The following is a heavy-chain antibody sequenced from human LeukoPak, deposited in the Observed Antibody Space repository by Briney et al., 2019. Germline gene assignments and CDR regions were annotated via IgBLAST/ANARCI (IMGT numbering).Heavy chain of an antibody. CDR1: GFTFSNYW. J-gene: IGHJ4*02. CDR2: MKQDGSET. CDR3: ARDKIVGATHFDY. V-gene: IGHV3-7*01. Sequence: PGGSLRLSCAASGFTFSNYWMSWVRQAPGKGLEWVANMKQDGSETYYVDSVKGRFTISRDNAKNSLYLQMNSLRAEDTAVCYCARDKIVGATHFDYWGQGALVTVSS. D-gene: IGHD1-26*01.